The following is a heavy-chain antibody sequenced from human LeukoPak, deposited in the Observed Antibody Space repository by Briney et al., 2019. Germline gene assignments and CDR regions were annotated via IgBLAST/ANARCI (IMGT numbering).Heavy chain of an antibody. CDR1: GFPFSSFA. CDR3: ANARDYDIFDY. V-gene: IGHV3-23*01. J-gene: IGHJ4*02. D-gene: IGHD3-9*01. Sequence: GSLKSPFAALGFPFSSFAIGWVRQAPGKGLEWVSAISGSGGSTYYADSVKGRFTISRDNSKNTLHLQMNSLRAEDTAVYYCANARDYDIFDYWGQGTLVTVSS. CDR2: ISGSGGST.